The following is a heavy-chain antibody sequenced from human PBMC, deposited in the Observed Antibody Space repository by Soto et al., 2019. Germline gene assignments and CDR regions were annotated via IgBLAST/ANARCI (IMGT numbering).Heavy chain of an antibody. D-gene: IGHD5-12*01. CDR1: GGTFSSYT. J-gene: IGHJ4*02. V-gene: IGHV1-69*04. CDR3: ARESADQYSGYEFDY. CDR2: IIPILGIA. Sequence: SVKVSCKASGGTFSSYTISWVRQAPGQGLEWMGRIIPILGIANYAQKFQGRVTITADKSTSTAYMELSSLRSEDTAVYYCARESADQYSGYEFDYWGQGTLVTVSS.